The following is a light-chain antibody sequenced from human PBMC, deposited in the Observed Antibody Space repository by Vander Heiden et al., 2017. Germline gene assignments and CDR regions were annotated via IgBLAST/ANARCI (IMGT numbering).Light chain of an antibody. V-gene: IGKV2-28*01. Sequence: IVMTPSPLSLPVTPGEPASISCRSSQSLLHSNGYKYLDWYLQKSGQSPQLLIYLGSNRASGVPDRFSGSGSGTDFTLKISRVEAEDVGVYYCMQALQTPVTFGQGTRLEMK. CDR2: LGS. CDR3: MQALQTPVT. J-gene: IGKJ5*01. CDR1: QSLLHSNGYKY.